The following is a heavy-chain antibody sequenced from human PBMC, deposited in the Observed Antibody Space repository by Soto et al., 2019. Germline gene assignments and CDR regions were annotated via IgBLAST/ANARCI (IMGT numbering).Heavy chain of an antibody. D-gene: IGHD3-16*01. CDR2: IYYSGST. CDR1: GGSISSGGYY. J-gene: IGHJ3*02. V-gene: IGHV4-31*03. CDR3: ASGRLHLGEFGAFDI. Sequence: PSETLSHTCTVSGGSISSGGYYWSWIRQHPGKGLEWIGYIYYSGSTYYNPSLKSRVTISVDTSKNQFSLKLSSVTAADTAVYYCASGRLHLGEFGAFDIWGQGTMVT.